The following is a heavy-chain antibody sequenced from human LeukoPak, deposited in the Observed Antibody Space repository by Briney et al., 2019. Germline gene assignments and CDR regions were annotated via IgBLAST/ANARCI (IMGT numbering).Heavy chain of an antibody. CDR1: GNSISSGDNY. D-gene: IGHD3-10*01. V-gene: IGHV4-61*02. CDR2: IYTSGST. Sequence: SETLSLTCTVSGNSISSGDNYWSWIRQPAGTGLEWIGRIYTSGSTNYNPSLKSRVTISVDTSKNQFSLKLSSVTAADTAVYYCAREWGSRRITPDYWGQGTLVTVSS. CDR3: AREWGSRRITPDY. J-gene: IGHJ4*02.